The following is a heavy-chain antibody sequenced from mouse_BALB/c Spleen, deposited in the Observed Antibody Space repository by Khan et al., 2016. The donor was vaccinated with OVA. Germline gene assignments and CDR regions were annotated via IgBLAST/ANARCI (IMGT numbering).Heavy chain of an antibody. Sequence: QVQLKQSGAELVKPGASVKLSCKASGYTFTSYYMHWVKQRPGQGLEWIGEINPSDGDTNYNEKFKSKATLTVDKSSRTVYMQLSSLTSEDSVVYYCTRSGYGTFAYWGQGTLVTVSA. CDR3: TRSGYGTFAY. J-gene: IGHJ3*01. CDR2: INPSDGDT. V-gene: IGHV1S81*02. D-gene: IGHD2-1*01. CDR1: GYTFTSYY.